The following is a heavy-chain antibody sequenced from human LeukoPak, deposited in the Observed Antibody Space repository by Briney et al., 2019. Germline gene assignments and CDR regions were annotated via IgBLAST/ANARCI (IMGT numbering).Heavy chain of an antibody. CDR2: INPNSGGT. J-gene: IGHJ4*02. CDR1: GYTFTGYY. CDR3: ARLLPSRITMVRGASYYFDY. V-gene: IGHV1-2*02. D-gene: IGHD3-10*01. Sequence: ASVKVSCKASGYTFTGYYMHWVRQAPGQGLEWMGCINPNSGGTNYAQKFQGRVTMTRDTSISTAYMELSRLRSDDTAVYYCARLLPSRITMVRGASYYFDYWGQGTLVTVSS.